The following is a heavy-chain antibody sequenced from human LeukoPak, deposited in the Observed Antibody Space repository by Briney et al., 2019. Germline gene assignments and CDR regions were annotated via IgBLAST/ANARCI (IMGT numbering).Heavy chain of an antibody. Sequence: PSETLSLTCTVSGGSINSYYWNWIRQPPGKGLEWIGFVYYTGSTNYNPSLKSRVTISVNTSKNQFSLTLSSVPAADTAVYYCARGNGDYNYYGMDVWGQGTTVTVSS. CDR3: ARGNGDYNYYGMDV. CDR1: GGSINSYY. CDR2: VYYTGST. J-gene: IGHJ6*02. V-gene: IGHV4-59*01. D-gene: IGHD4-17*01.